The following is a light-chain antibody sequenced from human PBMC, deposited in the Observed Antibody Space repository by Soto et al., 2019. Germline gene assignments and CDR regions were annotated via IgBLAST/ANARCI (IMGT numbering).Light chain of an antibody. J-gene: IGLJ2*01. CDR3: CSYTSTGTLIV. Sequence: QSALTQPRSVSGSPGQSVTISCTGTSSDVGGYNYVSWYQQYPGKAPKPMIYDVTKRPSGVPDRFSGSKSGNTASLTISGLQAEDEADYYCCSYTSTGTLIVFGGGTKVTVL. V-gene: IGLV2-11*01. CDR1: SSDVGGYNY. CDR2: DVT.